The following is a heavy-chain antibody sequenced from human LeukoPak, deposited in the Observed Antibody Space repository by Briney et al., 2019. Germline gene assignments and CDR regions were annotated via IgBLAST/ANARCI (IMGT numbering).Heavy chain of an antibody. CDR3: ARRKVMDY. CDR1: GGSFSGYY. V-gene: IGHV4-34*01. CDR2: INHSGST. D-gene: IGHD2-8*01. J-gene: IGHJ4*02. Sequence: SETLSLTCAVYGGSFSGYYWSWIRQPPGKGLEWIGEINHSGSTNYNPSLKSRVTISVDTSKNQFSLKLSSVTAADTAVYYCARRKVMDYWGQGTLVTVSS.